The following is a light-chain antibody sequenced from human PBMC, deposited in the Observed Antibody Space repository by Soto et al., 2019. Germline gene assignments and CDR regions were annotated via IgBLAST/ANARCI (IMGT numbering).Light chain of an antibody. Sequence: QSVLTQPPSASATPGQRVTISCSGSNSNIGTNTVNWYQQLPGTAPRLLIYTNNQRPSGVPQRFSGSKTGTSASLAIGRLQSEDGADYYCAAWDDSLGAYVFGTGTKVTVL. CDR3: AAWDDSLGAYV. V-gene: IGLV1-44*01. CDR2: TNN. CDR1: NSNIGTNT. J-gene: IGLJ1*01.